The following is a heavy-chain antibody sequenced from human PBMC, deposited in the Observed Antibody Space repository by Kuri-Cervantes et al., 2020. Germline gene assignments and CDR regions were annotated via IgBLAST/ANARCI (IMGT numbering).Heavy chain of an antibody. CDR1: GGSISSYY. D-gene: IGHD4-17*01. CDR3: ASYGDLHYFDY. Sequence: SETLSLTCTVSGGSISSYYWSWIRQPPGKGLEWIGYIYYSGSTNYNPSLKSRVTISVDTSKNQFSLKLSPVTAADTAVYYCASYGDLHYFDYWGQGTLVTVSS. V-gene: IGHV4-59*08. CDR2: IYYSGST. J-gene: IGHJ4*02.